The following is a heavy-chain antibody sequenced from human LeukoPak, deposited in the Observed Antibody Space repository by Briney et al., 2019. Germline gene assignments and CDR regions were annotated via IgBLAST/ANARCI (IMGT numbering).Heavy chain of an antibody. V-gene: IGHV3-7*05. CDR3: ARGGSYALDAFDI. Sequence: GGSLRLSCAASGFIFSRYWMSWVRQGPGKGLDWVANIKQDGSEEYYVDSVKGRFTISRDNAKNSLYLQMSSLRAEDAAVYYCARGGSYALDAFDIWGQGTMVTVSS. J-gene: IGHJ3*02. D-gene: IGHD3-16*01. CDR2: IKQDGSEE. CDR1: GFIFSRYW.